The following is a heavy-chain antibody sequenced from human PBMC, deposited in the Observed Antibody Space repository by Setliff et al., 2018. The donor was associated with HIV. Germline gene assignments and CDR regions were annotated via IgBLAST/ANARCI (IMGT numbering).Heavy chain of an antibody. CDR1: GGSISTTTYF. Sequence: SETLSLTCTVSGGSISTTTYFWTWIRQPAGKGLEWIGHVYPSGSTNYNPSLQSRVAISVDTPKNQFTLQLSSVTAADTAMYFCARDHGVATVVMDYYSGMDVWGPGTTVTVSS. CDR3: ARDHGVATVVMDYYSGMDV. D-gene: IGHD5-12*01. CDR2: VYPSGST. V-gene: IGHV4-61*09. J-gene: IGHJ6*02.